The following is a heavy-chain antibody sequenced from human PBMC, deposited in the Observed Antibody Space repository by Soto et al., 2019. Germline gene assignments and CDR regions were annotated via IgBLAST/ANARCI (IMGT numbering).Heavy chain of an antibody. CDR3: ARNMVRGVCQPNAFDI. CDR2: IWYDGSNK. D-gene: IGHD3-10*01. V-gene: IGHV3-33*01. CDR1: GFTFSSYG. J-gene: IGHJ3*02. Sequence: QVQLVESGGGVVQPGRSLRLSCAASGFTFSSYGMHWVRQAPGKGLEWVAVIWYDGSNKYYADSVKGRFTISRDNSKNTLYLQMNGLRAEDTAVYYCARNMVRGVCQPNAFDIWGQGTMVTVSS.